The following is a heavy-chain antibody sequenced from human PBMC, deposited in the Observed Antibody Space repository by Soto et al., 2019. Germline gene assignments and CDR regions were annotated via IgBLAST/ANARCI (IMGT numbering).Heavy chain of an antibody. J-gene: IGHJ5*02. D-gene: IGHD3-9*01. CDR3: ATWILTGYYRSWFDP. Sequence: ASVKVSCKVSGYTLTELSMHWVRQAPGKGLEWMGGFDPEDGETIYAQKFQGRVTMTEDTSTDTAYMELSSLRSEDTAVYYCATWILTGYYRSWFDPWGQGTLVTVSS. CDR2: FDPEDGET. V-gene: IGHV1-24*01. CDR1: GYTLTELS.